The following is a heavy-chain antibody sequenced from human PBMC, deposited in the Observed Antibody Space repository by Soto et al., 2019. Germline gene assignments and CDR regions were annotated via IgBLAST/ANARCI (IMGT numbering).Heavy chain of an antibody. J-gene: IGHJ4*02. CDR2: ISYDGSNK. CDR3: AREEMATISLSY. Sequence: QVQLVESGGGVVQPGRSLRLSCAASGFSFSSYAMHWVRQAPGKGLEWVAVISYDGSNKYYADSVKGRFTISRDMSKNTLYQQMNSLRAEDTAVYYCAREEMATISLSYWGQGTLVTVSS. V-gene: IGHV3-30-3*01. D-gene: IGHD5-12*01. CDR1: GFSFSSYA.